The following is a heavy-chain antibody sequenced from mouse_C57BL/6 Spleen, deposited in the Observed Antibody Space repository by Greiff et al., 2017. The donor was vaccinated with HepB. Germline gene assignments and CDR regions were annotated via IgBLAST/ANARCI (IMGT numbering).Heavy chain of an antibody. CDR2: ISSGSSTI. D-gene: IGHD1-1*02. V-gene: IGHV5-17*01. CDR3: AGVLWPYAMDY. Sequence: EVQRVESGGGLVKPGGSLKLSCAASGFTFSDYGMHWVRQAPEKGLEWVAYISSGSSTIYYADTVKGRFTISRDNAKNTLFLQMTSLRSEDTAMYYCAGVLWPYAMDYWGQGTSVTVSS. J-gene: IGHJ4*01. CDR1: GFTFSDYG.